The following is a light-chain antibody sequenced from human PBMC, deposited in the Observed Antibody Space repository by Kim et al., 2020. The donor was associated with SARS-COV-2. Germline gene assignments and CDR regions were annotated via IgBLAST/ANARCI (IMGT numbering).Light chain of an antibody. CDR3: QVWDSTSDQGV. J-gene: IGLJ1*01. Sequence: SYELTQPPSVSVAPGKTAKITCGGDSIATESVHWYQQRPGQTPVLVIYYDRNRPSGIPERFSGSNSGNTATLTISRVEAGDEADYYCQVWDSTSDQGVFGTGTKVTVL. CDR1: SIATES. CDR2: YDR. V-gene: IGLV3-21*04.